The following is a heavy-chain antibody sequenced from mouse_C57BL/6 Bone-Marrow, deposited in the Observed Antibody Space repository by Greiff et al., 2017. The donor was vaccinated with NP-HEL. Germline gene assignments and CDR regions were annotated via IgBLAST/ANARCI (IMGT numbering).Heavy chain of an antibody. J-gene: IGHJ1*03. CDR2: IYPGSGST. V-gene: IGHV1-55*01. Sequence: VQLQQPGAELVKPGASVKMSCKASGYTFTSYWITWVKQRPGQGLEWIGDIYPGSGSTNYNEKFKSKATLTVDTSSSTAYMQLSSVTSEDSAVYYCASLIYYGNGRYFDVWGTGTTVTVSS. D-gene: IGHD2-1*01. CDR1: GYTFTSYW. CDR3: ASLIYYGNGRYFDV.